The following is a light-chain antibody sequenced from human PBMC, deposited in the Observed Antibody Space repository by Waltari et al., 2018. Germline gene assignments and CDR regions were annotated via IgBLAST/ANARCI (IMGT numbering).Light chain of an antibody. CDR1: QGINSA. CDR2: DAS. J-gene: IGKJ4*01. CDR3: QQFKSYPT. Sequence: AIQLTQSPSSLSASLGDRVTITCRASQGINSALAWYQQRPGKAPKLLIYDASTLESGVPSSFSGSGSGTDFTLTINSLQPEDFATYYCQQFKSYPTFGGGTKVEIK. V-gene: IGKV1-13*02.